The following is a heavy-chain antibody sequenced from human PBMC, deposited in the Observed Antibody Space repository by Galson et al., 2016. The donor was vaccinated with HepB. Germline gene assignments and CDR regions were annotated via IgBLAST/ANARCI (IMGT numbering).Heavy chain of an antibody. J-gene: IGHJ4*02. CDR1: GYSFNTYW. CDR2: IYPTDSET. CDR3: ARHTSGLALIDY. V-gene: IGHV5-51*01. D-gene: IGHD2-15*01. Sequence: QSGAEVKKPGESLEISCKGSGYSFNTYWIGWVRQMPGQGLEWMGIIYPTDSETKYSPSFQGQVTISADKSISTAYLQWSSLKASDTAMYYCARHTSGLALIDYWGQGTLVTVSS.